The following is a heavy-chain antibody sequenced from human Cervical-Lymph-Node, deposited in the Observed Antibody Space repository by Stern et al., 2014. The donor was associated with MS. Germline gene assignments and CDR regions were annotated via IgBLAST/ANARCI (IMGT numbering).Heavy chain of an antibody. CDR2: IHYSGST. Sequence: QLQLQESGPGLVKPSETLSLTCTVSDGSISGYYWSWIRQPPGKGPEWIAYIHYSGSTRCNPSLRSRVTISVDTSKNQFSLKLSSVTAADAAVYYCARHHYAGNTRQLVTFDMWGQGTMVTVSS. J-gene: IGHJ3*02. CDR3: ARHHYAGNTRQLVTFDM. V-gene: IGHV4-59*01. D-gene: IGHD3-9*01. CDR1: DGSISGYY.